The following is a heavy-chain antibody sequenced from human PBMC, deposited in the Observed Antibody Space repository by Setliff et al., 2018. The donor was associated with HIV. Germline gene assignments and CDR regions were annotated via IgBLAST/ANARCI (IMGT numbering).Heavy chain of an antibody. Sequence: GESLKISCKDSGDKFTNYWLGWVRQMPGKGLEWIGVIYPSDSDTRISLSFRGQVTISADKSISTAYLQLNSLRASDTAIYYCTKGGGLNFRWHDWFVKIWGQGTPVTVSS. D-gene: IGHD3-9*01. CDR3: TKGGGLNFRWHDWFVKI. CDR2: IYPSDSDT. J-gene: IGHJ4*03. CDR1: GDKFTNYW. V-gene: IGHV5-51*01.